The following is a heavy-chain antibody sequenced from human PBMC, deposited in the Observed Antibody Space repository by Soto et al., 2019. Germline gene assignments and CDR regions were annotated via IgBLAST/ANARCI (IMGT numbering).Heavy chain of an antibody. V-gene: IGHV3-15*07. CDR2: IKSKTDGGTT. D-gene: IGHD6-19*01. Sequence: EVQLVESGGGLVKPGGSLRLSCAASGFTFSNVWMNWVRQAPGKGLEWVGRIKSKTDGGTTDYAAPVKGRFTISRDDSNTTLYLQMTSLKTEDTAVYYCTPLALKYSSGWYEFSDWGQGTLVTVSS. CDR1: GFTFSNVW. J-gene: IGHJ4*02. CDR3: TPLALKYSSGWYEFSD.